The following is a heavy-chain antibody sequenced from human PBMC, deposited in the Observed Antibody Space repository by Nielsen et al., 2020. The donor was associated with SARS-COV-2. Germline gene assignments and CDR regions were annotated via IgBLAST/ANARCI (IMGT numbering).Heavy chain of an antibody. J-gene: IGHJ4*02. CDR3: GRDQGWKGNDY. V-gene: IGHV3-23*01. D-gene: IGHD1-1*01. CDR2: ISVSGSTT. CDR1: GFTFSTYA. Sequence: GESLKISCAASGFTFSTYAMSWVRQAPGKGLEWVSAISVSGSTTYYTDSVEGRFTISRDNSKNTLYLQMDSLKAEDTAVYYCGRDQGWKGNDYWGQGTLVIVSS.